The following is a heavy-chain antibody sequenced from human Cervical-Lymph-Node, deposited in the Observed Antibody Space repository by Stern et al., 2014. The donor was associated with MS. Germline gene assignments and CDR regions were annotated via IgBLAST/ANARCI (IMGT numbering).Heavy chain of an antibody. Sequence: VPLVESGGGVVQPGRSLRLSCAASGIPFSTYGMHWVLQAPGKGLEWVAVISYDGNHKYYADSVKGRFPISRENSKNTLHLQMTSLQAEDTAVYYCAKDRYQMLISTGSRWADYWGQGTMVIVSS. D-gene: IGHD2-2*01. CDR3: AKDRYQMLISTGSRWADY. CDR2: ISYDGNHK. V-gene: IGHV3-30*18. J-gene: IGHJ4*02. CDR1: GIPFSTYG.